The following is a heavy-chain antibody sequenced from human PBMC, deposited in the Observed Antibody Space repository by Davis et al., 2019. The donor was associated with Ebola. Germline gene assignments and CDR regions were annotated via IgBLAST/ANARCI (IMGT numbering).Heavy chain of an antibody. CDR3: ARGRPVYYGDYGDAFNI. CDR2: INPNSGGT. V-gene: IGHV1-2*06. J-gene: IGHJ3*02. D-gene: IGHD4-17*01. CDR1: GYTFTSYA. Sequence: ASVKVSCKASGYTFTSYAMNWVRQAPGQGLEWMGRINPNSGGTNYAQKFQGRVTMTRDTSISTAYMELSRLRSDDTAVYYCARGRPVYYGDYGDAFNIWGQGTMVTVSS.